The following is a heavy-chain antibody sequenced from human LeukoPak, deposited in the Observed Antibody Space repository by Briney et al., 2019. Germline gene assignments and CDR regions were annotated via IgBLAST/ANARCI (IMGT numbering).Heavy chain of an antibody. Sequence: PSETLSLTCTVSGGSISSYYWSWIQQPPGKGLEWIGYIYYSGSTNYNPSLKSRVTISVDTSKNQFSLKLSSVTAADTAVYYCARDPSSGWYWYFDYWVQGTLVTVSS. V-gene: IGHV4-59*01. J-gene: IGHJ4*02. CDR2: IYYSGST. CDR3: ARDPSSGWYWYFDY. D-gene: IGHD6-19*01. CDR1: GGSISSYY.